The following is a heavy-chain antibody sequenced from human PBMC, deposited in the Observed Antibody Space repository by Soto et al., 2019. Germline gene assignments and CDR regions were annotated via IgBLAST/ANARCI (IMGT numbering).Heavy chain of an antibody. J-gene: IGHJ5*02. Sequence: GESLKISCKGSGYSFTSYWITWVRQMPGKGLEWMGRIDPSDSYTNYSPSFQGHVTISVDKTISTAYLQWSSLKASDTAMYYCARFQSQRGFDPWGQGTLVTVSS. CDR1: GYSFTSYW. V-gene: IGHV5-10-1*01. D-gene: IGHD6-25*01. CDR3: ARFQSQRGFDP. CDR2: IDPSDSYT.